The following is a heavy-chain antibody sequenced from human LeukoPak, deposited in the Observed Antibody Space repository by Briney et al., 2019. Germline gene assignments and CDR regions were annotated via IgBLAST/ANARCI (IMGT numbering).Heavy chain of an antibody. CDR2: IYHSGST. CDR3: ARDSYYYGSGTKFDY. CDR1: GGSISSSNW. D-gene: IGHD3-10*01. Sequence: PSETLSLTCAVSGGSISSSNWWSWVRQPPGKGLEWIGEIYHSGSTNYNPSLKSRVTISVDTSKNQFSLKVNSVTAADTAVYYCARDSYYYGSGTKFDYWGQGTLVTVSS. V-gene: IGHV4-4*02. J-gene: IGHJ4*02.